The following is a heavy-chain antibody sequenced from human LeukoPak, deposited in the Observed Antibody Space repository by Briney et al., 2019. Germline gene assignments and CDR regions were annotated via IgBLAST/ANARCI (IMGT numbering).Heavy chain of an antibody. Sequence: GGSLRLSCIASEFTFSSFWFHWVRQVPGKGLVWVSRINEDGSITDYADSVKGRFTISRDNAKNTLYLQMSSLRAEDTAVYYCGRDFGGRWGYWGQGALVTVSS. J-gene: IGHJ4*02. CDR1: EFTFSSFW. D-gene: IGHD3-3*01. CDR3: GRDFGGRWGY. CDR2: INEDGSIT. V-gene: IGHV3-74*01.